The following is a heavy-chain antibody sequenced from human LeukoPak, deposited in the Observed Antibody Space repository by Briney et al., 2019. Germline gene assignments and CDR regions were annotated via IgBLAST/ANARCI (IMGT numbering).Heavy chain of an antibody. V-gene: IGHV1-18*01. Sequence: GASVKVSCKASGYTFTSYGISWVRQAPGQGLEWMGWNSAYNGNTNYAQKLQGRVTMTTDTSTSTAYMELRSLRSDDTAVYYCARDVSPLAAAGITPYNWFDPWGQGTLVTVSS. CDR2: NSAYNGNT. D-gene: IGHD6-13*01. CDR3: ARDVSPLAAAGITPYNWFDP. CDR1: GYTFTSYG. J-gene: IGHJ5*02.